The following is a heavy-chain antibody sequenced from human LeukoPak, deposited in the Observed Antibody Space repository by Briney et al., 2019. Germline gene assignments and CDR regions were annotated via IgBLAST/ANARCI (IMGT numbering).Heavy chain of an antibody. D-gene: IGHD1-26*01. V-gene: IGHV3-30-3*01. CDR2: ISYDGSNK. CDR1: GFTFSSYA. J-gene: IGHJ4*02. CDR3: AKDLRVGATDCYFDY. Sequence: GGSLRLSCAASGFTFSSYAMHWVRQAPGKGLEWVAVISYDGSNKYYADSVKGRFTISRDNSKNTLYLQMNSLRAEDTAVYYCAKDLRVGATDCYFDYWGQGTLVTVSS.